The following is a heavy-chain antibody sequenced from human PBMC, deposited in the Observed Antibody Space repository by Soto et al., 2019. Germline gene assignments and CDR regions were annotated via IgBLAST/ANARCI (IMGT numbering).Heavy chain of an antibody. Sequence: PGGSLRLSCAASGFTFSSYAMHWVRQAPGKGLEWVAVISYDGSNKYYADSVKGRFTISRDNSKNTLYLQMNSLRAEDTAVYYCARDQRGDGYDVYYYYGMDVWGQGTTVTVSS. V-gene: IGHV3-30-3*01. CDR3: ARDQRGDGYDVYYYYGMDV. D-gene: IGHD5-12*01. CDR1: GFTFSSYA. CDR2: ISYDGSNK. J-gene: IGHJ6*02.